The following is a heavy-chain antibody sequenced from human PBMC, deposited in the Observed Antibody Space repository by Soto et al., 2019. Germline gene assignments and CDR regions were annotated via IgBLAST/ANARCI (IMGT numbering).Heavy chain of an antibody. CDR1: GFTVSTNY. CDR2: IYSGDNT. V-gene: IGHV3-53*04. CDR3: ARGRDVMVRGIIIGVWFDP. J-gene: IGHJ5*02. Sequence: EVPLVESGGGLVPPGGSLRLSCVVSGFTVSTNYMSWVRQAPGKGLEWVSVIYSGDNTYYADSVKGRFTVSRHNSENTLYLQMNSLRTDDTAVYYCARGRDVMVRGIIIGVWFDPWGQGTLVTVSS. D-gene: IGHD3-10*01.